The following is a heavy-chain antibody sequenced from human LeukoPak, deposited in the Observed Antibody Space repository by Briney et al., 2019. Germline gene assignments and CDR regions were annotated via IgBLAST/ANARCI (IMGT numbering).Heavy chain of an antibody. CDR1: GGSISSSSYY. CDR3: ASGRVVPAVYGMDV. D-gene: IGHD2-2*01. Sequence: SETLSLTCTVSGGSISSSSYYWGWIRQPPGKGLEWIGSIYYSGSTYYNPSLKSRVTISVDTSKNQFSLKLSSLTAADTAVYYCASGRVVPAVYGMDVWGQGTTVTVSS. J-gene: IGHJ6*02. CDR2: IYYSGST. V-gene: IGHV4-39*01.